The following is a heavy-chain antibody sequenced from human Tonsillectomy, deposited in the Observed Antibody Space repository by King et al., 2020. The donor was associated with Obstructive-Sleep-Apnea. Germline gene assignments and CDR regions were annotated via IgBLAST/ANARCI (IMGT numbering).Heavy chain of an antibody. J-gene: IGHJ2*01. D-gene: IGHD4-17*01. CDR1: GFTFSNYA. CDR3: ARDSEKTDYGDYLHWYFDL. Sequence: VQLVESGGGLVQPGGSLRLSCAASGFTFSNYAMHWVRQAPGKGLEYVSAISSNGGSTYYTNSVKDRFSISRENSRNTLYLQMGSLRAEDMAGDYCARDSEKTDYGDYLHWYFDLWGRGTLVTVSS. CDR2: ISSNGGST. V-gene: IGHV3-64*01.